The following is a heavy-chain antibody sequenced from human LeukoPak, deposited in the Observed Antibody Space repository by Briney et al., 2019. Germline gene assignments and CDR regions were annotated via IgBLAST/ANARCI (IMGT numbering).Heavy chain of an antibody. CDR1: GFTFDDYT. CDR3: AKDQMATPPGGLDY. J-gene: IGHJ4*02. CDR2: ISWDGGST. V-gene: IGHV3-43*01. D-gene: IGHD5-24*01. Sequence: GGSLRLSCAASGFTFDDYTLHWVRQAPGKGLEWVSLISWDGGSTYYADSVKGRFTISRDNSKNSLYLQMNSLRTEDTALYYCAKDQMATPPGGLDYWGQGTLVTVSS.